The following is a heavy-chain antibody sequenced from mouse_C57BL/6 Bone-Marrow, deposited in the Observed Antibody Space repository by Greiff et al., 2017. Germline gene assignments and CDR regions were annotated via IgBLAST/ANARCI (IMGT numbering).Heavy chain of an antibody. V-gene: IGHV8-8*01. Sequence: QVTLKVCGPGLLQPSQTLSLTCSFSGFSLSTFGMGVGWIRQPSGKGLEWLAHIWWDDDKYYNPALKSRLTISKDTSKNQVFLKIANVDTADTATYYCARTYYYGSSLYYYAMDYWGQGTSVTVSS. D-gene: IGHD1-1*01. CDR1: GFSLSTFGMG. CDR2: IWWDDDK. CDR3: ARTYYYGSSLYYYAMDY. J-gene: IGHJ4*01.